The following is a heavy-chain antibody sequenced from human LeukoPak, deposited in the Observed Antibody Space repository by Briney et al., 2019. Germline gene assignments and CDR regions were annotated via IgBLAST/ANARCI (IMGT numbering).Heavy chain of an antibody. J-gene: IGHJ4*02. CDR3: ARGASLVGTTQLDY. Sequence: GGSLRLSCAAPGFTFSSYSMNWVSQAPGKGLEWVSYISSSSTTIYYADSVKGRFTISRDNAKSSLYLYMNSLRAEDTAVYYCARGASLVGTTQLDYWGQGTLVTVSS. V-gene: IGHV3-48*01. CDR2: ISSSSTTI. D-gene: IGHD1-26*01. CDR1: GFTFSSYS.